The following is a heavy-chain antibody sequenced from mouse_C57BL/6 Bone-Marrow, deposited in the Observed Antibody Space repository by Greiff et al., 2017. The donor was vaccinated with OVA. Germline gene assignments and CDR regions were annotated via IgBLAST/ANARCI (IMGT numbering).Heavy chain of an antibody. CDR3: TPSLRLRGAWFAY. J-gene: IGHJ3*01. Sequence: EVKLVESGGGLVQPGGSMKLSCAASGFTFSDAWMDWVRQSPEKGLEWVAEIRNKANNHATYYAESVKGRFTISRDDSKSSVYLQMNSLRAEDTGIYYCTPSLRLRGAWFAYWGQGTLVTVSA. CDR1: GFTFSDAW. CDR2: IRNKANNHAT. D-gene: IGHD3-2*02. V-gene: IGHV6-6*01.